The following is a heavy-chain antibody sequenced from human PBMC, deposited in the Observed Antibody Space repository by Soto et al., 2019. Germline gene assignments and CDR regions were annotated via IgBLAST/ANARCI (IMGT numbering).Heavy chain of an antibody. Sequence: SETLPLTCTVSGGSISSYYWIWIRQPTGKGLEWIGYINYSGSTNYNPSLKSRVTISLDTSKNQFSLKLSSVTAADTAVYYCARPAGVEQQLVHDSFNIWGQGTMVTVSS. D-gene: IGHD6-13*01. CDR3: ARPAGVEQQLVHDSFNI. V-gene: IGHV4-59*08. CDR1: GGSISSYY. J-gene: IGHJ3*02. CDR2: INYSGST.